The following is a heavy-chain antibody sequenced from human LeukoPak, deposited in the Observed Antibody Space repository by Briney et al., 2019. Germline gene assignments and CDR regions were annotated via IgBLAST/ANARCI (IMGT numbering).Heavy chain of an antibody. CDR2: ISGFGENT. Sequence: GGSLRLSFAAPGFTFSSSAMSWVRQAPGKGLEWVSTISGFGENTYYADSVKGRFTISRDNFKSALFLQMNSLRAEDTAVYYCAKGGHYSWFDPWGQGTLVIVSS. V-gene: IGHV3-23*01. CDR1: GFTFSSSA. J-gene: IGHJ5*02. CDR3: AKGGHYSWFDP. D-gene: IGHD1-26*01.